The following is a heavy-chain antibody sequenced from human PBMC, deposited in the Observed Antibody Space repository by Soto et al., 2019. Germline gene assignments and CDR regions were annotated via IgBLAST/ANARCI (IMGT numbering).Heavy chain of an antibody. CDR3: ARGGYCSGGSCYGN. CDR2: IYYSGST. J-gene: IGHJ4*02. CDR1: GGSISSYY. V-gene: IGHV4-59*01. D-gene: IGHD2-15*01. Sequence: PSETLSLTCTVSGGSISSYYWSWIRQPPGKGLEWIGYIYYSGSTNYNPSLKSRVTISVDTSKNQFSLKLSSVTAADTAVYYCARGGYCSGGSCYGNWGPGTLLTVSS.